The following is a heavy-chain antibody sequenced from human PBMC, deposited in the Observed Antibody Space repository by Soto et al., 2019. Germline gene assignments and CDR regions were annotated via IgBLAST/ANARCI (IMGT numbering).Heavy chain of an antibody. CDR1: GLTVSSNY. Sequence: PGGSLRLSCAASGLTVSSNYMNWVRQAPGKGLEWVSVIYSGGSKYYADSVKGRFTISRDNSKNTLYLQMNSLRAEDTAVYYCASQYGGHGRFDTWGQGTXVTVSS. CDR3: ASQYGGHGRFDT. D-gene: IGHD5-12*01. V-gene: IGHV3-66*04. CDR2: IYSGGSK. J-gene: IGHJ5*02.